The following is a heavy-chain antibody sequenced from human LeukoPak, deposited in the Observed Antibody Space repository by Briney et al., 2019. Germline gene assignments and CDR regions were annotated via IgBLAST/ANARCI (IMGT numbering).Heavy chain of an antibody. CDR2: IYYTGST. V-gene: IGHV4-30-4*01. CDR1: GGSISSGDYY. J-gene: IGHJ2*01. Sequence: PSETLSLTCTVSGGSISSGDYYWSWIRQPPGKGLEWIGYIYYTGSTYYNPSLKSRVSISVDTSKDQFSLKLSSVTAADTAVYYCARSGYGDGDWYFDLWGRGTLVTVSS. D-gene: IGHD4-17*01. CDR3: ARSGYGDGDWYFDL.